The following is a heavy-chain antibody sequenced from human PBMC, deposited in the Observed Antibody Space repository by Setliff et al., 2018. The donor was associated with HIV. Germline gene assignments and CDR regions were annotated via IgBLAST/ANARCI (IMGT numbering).Heavy chain of an antibody. J-gene: IGHJ3*01. CDR1: GDSVTSRNW. CDR3: ARGGDYYDSTGARAGFDF. V-gene: IGHV4-4*02. D-gene: IGHD3-22*01. Sequence: SQTLSLTCAVSGDSVTSRNWWSWVRQAPGKGLDWIGEIYHNGITNYNPSLKSRLIMSLDKSKNEISLKLSSVTAADTAAYHCARGGDYYDSTGARAGFDFWGQGTMVTVSS. CDR2: IYHNGIT.